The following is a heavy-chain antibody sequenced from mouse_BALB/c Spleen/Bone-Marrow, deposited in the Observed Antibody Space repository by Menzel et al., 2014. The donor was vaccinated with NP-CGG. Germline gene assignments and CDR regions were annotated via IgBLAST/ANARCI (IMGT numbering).Heavy chain of an antibody. V-gene: IGHV7-3*02. CDR2: IRNRANGYTT. CDR1: GFTSIDYY. Sequence: EVKLMESGGGLVQPGGSLRLSCEASGFTSIDYYMTWVRQPPGKALEWLGFIRNRANGYTTEYSASVKGRLAISRDISQSIFYLQMNTLRAEDSATYYCARETGYAYGNFAMDYWGQGTSVTVSS. CDR3: ARETGYAYGNFAMDY. J-gene: IGHJ4*01. D-gene: IGHD2-1*01.